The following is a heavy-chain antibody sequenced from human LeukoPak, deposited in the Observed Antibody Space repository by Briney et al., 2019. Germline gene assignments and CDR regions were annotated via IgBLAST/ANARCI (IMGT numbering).Heavy chain of an antibody. CDR2: ISYDGSNK. Sequence: GGSLRLSCAASGFTFSSYGMHWVRQAPGKGLEWVAVISYDGSNKYYADSVKGRFTISRDNSKNTLYLQMNSLRAEDTAVYYCAREWLRSPRRVFDYWGQGTLVTVSS. V-gene: IGHV3-30*03. D-gene: IGHD5-12*01. CDR1: GFTFSSYG. J-gene: IGHJ4*02. CDR3: AREWLRSPRRVFDY.